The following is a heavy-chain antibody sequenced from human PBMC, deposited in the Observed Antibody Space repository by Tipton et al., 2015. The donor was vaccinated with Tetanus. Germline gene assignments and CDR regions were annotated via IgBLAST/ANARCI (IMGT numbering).Heavy chain of an antibody. D-gene: IGHD3-3*01. J-gene: IGHJ5*02. V-gene: IGHV4-59*02. CDR3: ARSHVFRLTLFGEEIPRSGRFDP. CDR2: ITDTGRT. Sequence: TLSLTCNVSGVSVTTYHWSWIRQPPGKGLEWIGYITDTGRTNYSPSLRNRLTISIDTSKTHFSLRLNSVTAADTAVYYCARSHVFRLTLFGEEIPRSGRFDPWGQGTLVTVSS. CDR1: GVSVTTYH.